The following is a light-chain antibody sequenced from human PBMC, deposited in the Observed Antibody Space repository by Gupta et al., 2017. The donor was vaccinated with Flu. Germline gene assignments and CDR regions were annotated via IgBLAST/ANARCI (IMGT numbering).Light chain of an antibody. CDR2: AAS. V-gene: IGKV1-8*01. Sequence: AIRMTQSPSSFSASTGDRVTITCRASQGISSYLAWYQQKPGKAPKLLIYAASTLQSGVPSRFSGSGSGTDFTLTISCLQSEDFATYYLQQDYSYPTFGQGTKVEIK. J-gene: IGKJ1*01. CDR3: QQDYSYPT. CDR1: QGISSY.